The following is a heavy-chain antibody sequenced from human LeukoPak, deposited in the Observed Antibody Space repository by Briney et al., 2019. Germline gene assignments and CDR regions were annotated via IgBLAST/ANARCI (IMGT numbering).Heavy chain of an antibody. V-gene: IGHV4-34*01. CDR3: ARSGYCSGGSCYFDY. D-gene: IGHD2-15*01. CDR2: INHTGST. CDR1: GGSFSGYY. J-gene: IGHJ4*02. Sequence: SETLSLTCGVSGGSFSGYYWNWIRQPPGKGLEWIGEINHTGSTTYNPSLKSRVTMSVDTSKNQFSLRLNSVTAADTAVYYCARSGYCSGGSCYFDYWGQGTLVTVSS.